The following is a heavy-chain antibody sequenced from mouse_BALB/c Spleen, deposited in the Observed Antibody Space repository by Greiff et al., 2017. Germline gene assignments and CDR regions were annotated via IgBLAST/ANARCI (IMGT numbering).Heavy chain of an antibody. CDR1: GFTFSSYA. CDR3: ARDGGYGAMDY. D-gene: IGHD2-2*01. J-gene: IGHJ4*01. Sequence: EVKVVESGGGLVKPGGSLKLSCAASGFTFSSYAMSWVRQSPEKRLEWVAEISSGGSYTYYPDTVTGRFTISRDNAKNTLYLEMSSLRSEDTAMYYCARDGGYGAMDYWGQGTSVTVSS. V-gene: IGHV5-9-4*01. CDR2: ISSGGSYT.